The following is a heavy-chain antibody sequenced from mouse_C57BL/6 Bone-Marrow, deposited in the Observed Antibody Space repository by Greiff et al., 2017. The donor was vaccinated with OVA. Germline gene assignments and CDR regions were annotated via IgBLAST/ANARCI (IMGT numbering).Heavy chain of an antibody. CDR1: GYTFTSYG. CDR3: AKGGDYYGSSPFGY. D-gene: IGHD1-1*01. Sequence: QVQLQQSGAELARPGASVKLSCKASGYTFTSYGISWVKQRTGQGLEWIGEIYPRSGNTYYNEKFKGKATLTADKFSSTAYMELRGLTSEDSAVFFCAKGGDYYGSSPFGYWGQGTTLTVSS. J-gene: IGHJ2*01. CDR2: IYPRSGNT. V-gene: IGHV1-81*01.